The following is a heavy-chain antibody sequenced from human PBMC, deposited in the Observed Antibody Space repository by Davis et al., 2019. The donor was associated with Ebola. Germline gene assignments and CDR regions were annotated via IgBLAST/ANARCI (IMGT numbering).Heavy chain of an antibody. CDR1: GFTFRSYG. V-gene: IGHV3-33*01. D-gene: IGHD4-17*01. CDR2: IWYDGTNK. CDR3: ARHDPYGDYGLDY. Sequence: PGGSLRLSCAASGFTFRSYGMHWVRQAPGKGLEWVAVIWYDGTNKHYADSVKGRFTISRDTSKNTLYLQMNSLRAEDTAVYYCARHDPYGDYGLDYWGQGTLVTVSS. J-gene: IGHJ4*02.